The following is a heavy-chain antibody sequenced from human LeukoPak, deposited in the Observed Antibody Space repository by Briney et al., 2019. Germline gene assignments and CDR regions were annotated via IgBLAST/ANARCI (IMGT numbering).Heavy chain of an antibody. Sequence: SETLSLTCTVSGGSISSSSYYWGWIRQPPGKGLEWIGSIYYSGSTYYNPSLKSRVTISVDTSKNQFSLKLSSVTAADTAVYYCARHGPYYYYMDVWGKGITVTVSS. V-gene: IGHV4-39*01. J-gene: IGHJ6*03. CDR3: ARHGPYYYYMDV. CDR2: IYYSGST. CDR1: GGSISSSSYY.